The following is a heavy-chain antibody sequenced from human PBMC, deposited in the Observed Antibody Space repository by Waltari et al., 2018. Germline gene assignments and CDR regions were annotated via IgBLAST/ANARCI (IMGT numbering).Heavy chain of an antibody. J-gene: IGHJ6*03. CDR3: ARVKGNSSSGYYYYYYMDV. Sequence: QVQLQQWGAGLLKPSETLYLTCAVYGGSFRGYYWSWIRQPPGKGLEWIGEINHSGSTNYNPSLKSRVTISVDTSKNQFSLKLSSVTAADTAVYYCARVKGNSSSGYYYYYYMDVWGKGTTVTVSS. CDR2: INHSGST. V-gene: IGHV4-34*01. D-gene: IGHD6-13*01. CDR1: GGSFRGYY.